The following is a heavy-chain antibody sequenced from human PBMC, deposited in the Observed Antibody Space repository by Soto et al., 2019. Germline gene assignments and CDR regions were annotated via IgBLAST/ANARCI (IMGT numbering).Heavy chain of an antibody. CDR1: GGTYSSNT. CDR2: IIPLFGTA. V-gene: IGHV1-69*06. CDR3: VIKAAGRGDVYAFDS. J-gene: IGHJ4*02. Sequence: QVQLVQSGAAVKKPGSSVKISCKASGGTYSSNTINWVRQTAGQGLEWMGGIIPLFGTANYAEKFRGRVTITADRSTNTEYMEMRSLRSEDTAVYYCVIKAAGRGDVYAFDSWGQGTLVTVSS. D-gene: IGHD6-13*01.